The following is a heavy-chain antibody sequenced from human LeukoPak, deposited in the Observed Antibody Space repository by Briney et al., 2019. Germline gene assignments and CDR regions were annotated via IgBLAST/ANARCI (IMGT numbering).Heavy chain of an antibody. CDR2: IYYSGST. V-gene: IGHV4-30-4*01. D-gene: IGHD6-13*01. Sequence: IPSQTLSLTCTVSGGSISSGDYYWSWIRQPPGKGLEWIGYIYYSGSTYYNPSLKSRVTISVDTSKNQFSLKLSSVTAADTAVYYCARDLGIAAAGTAAFDIWGQGTMVTVSS. CDR3: ARDLGIAAAGTAAFDI. J-gene: IGHJ3*02. CDR1: GGSISSGDYY.